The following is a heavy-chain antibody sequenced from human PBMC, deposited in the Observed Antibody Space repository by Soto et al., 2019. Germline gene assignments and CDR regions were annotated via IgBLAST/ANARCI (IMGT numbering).Heavy chain of an antibody. J-gene: IGHJ4*02. CDR1: GGSISSGGYY. CDR2: IFYSGTT. CDR3: ASKPQNWNIWMVY. D-gene: IGHD1-1*01. Sequence: SETLSLTCTVSGGSISSGGYYWSWIRQHPGKGLEWIGYIFYSGTTYYNPSLKSRVTISVDTSKNQFSLKLSSVTAADTAVYYCASKPQNWNIWMVYWGPGILVTVSS. V-gene: IGHV4-31*03.